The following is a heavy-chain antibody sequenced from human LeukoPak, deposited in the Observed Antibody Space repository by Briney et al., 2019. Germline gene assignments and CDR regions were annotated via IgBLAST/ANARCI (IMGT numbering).Heavy chain of an antibody. Sequence: GGSLRLSCAASAFSLNAYNMNWVRQAPGKGLEWVSSISYTGTYIYYADSVKGRFTISRDDAQNSLYLQINSLRAEDTAIYYCVRDRGTYRPIDYWGQGTLVTVSS. CDR1: AFSLNAYN. CDR3: VRDRGTYRPIDY. D-gene: IGHD1-26*01. V-gene: IGHV3-21*04. J-gene: IGHJ4*02. CDR2: ISYTGTYI.